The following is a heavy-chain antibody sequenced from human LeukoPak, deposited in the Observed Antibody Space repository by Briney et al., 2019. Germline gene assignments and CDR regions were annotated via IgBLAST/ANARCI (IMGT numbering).Heavy chain of an antibody. CDR2: TYYRSKWNN. V-gene: IGHV6-1*01. J-gene: IGHJ4*02. CDR3: ARRSTATATFDY. D-gene: IGHD2-15*01. CDR1: GDSVSSNSAA. Sequence: SQTLSLTCAISGDSVSSNSAAWNWIRQSPLRGLEWLGRTYYRSKWNNEYAVSVKSRITINLDTSKNQFSLQLNSVTPEDTAVYYCARRSTATATFDYWGQGTLVTVSS.